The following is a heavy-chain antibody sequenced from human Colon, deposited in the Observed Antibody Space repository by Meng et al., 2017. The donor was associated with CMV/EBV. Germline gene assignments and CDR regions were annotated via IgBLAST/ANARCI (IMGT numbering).Heavy chain of an antibody. CDR2: ISSRSTYI. CDR1: GFTFTDYS. V-gene: IGHV3-21*01. Sequence: LSLTCAASGFTFTDYSLNWVRQAPGKGLEWVSSISSRSTYISYGDSVKGRFTVSRDDAKNSLYLQMDSLRAEDTAVYYCARAPGNYLSPYYFDFWGQGTLVTVS. J-gene: IGHJ4*02. D-gene: IGHD1-14*01. CDR3: ARAPGNYLSPYYFDF.